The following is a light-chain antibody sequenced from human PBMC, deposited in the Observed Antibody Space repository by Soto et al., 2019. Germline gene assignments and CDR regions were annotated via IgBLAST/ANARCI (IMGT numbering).Light chain of an antibody. CDR3: QQYDDLPPFA. V-gene: IGKV1-33*01. Sequence: DIQMTQSPSPLSASVGDTVTITCQASQDISNYLNWFQQKPGKAPQLLIYDASNLEKGVPSRFSGSGSGTDFSLTIRSLQPEDFATYYCQQYDDLPPFAFGPGTKVDIK. J-gene: IGKJ3*01. CDR2: DAS. CDR1: QDISNY.